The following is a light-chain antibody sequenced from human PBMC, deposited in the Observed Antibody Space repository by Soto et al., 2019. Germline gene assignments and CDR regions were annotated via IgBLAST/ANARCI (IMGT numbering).Light chain of an antibody. CDR2: AAS. Sequence: DIQMTQSPSPLSASIGDRVTITCRASQSINSHLNWYQQKPGKAPKVLIYAASRLQSGVPFRFSGSGSGTEFTLTISSLEPEDFATYYCQQSHITTLFTFGNGTKLEIK. CDR1: QSINSH. J-gene: IGKJ2*01. V-gene: IGKV1-39*01. CDR3: QQSHITTLFT.